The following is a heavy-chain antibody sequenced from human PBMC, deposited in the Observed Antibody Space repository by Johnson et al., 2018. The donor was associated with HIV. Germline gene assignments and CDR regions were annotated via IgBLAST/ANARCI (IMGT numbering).Heavy chain of an antibody. V-gene: IGHV3-30*02. CDR2: LRYDGNNK. J-gene: IGHJ3*02. Sequence: QMLLVESGGGVVQPGGSLRISCAASGVTFSSYGMHWVRQAPGKGLEGVAFLRYDGNNKYYADSVKGRFTISRDNSKNTLFLQMTSLRAEDTAVYYCAKDHDYGDAFDIWGQGTMVTVSS. CDR3: AKDHDYGDAFDI. D-gene: IGHD4-17*01. CDR1: GVTFSSYG.